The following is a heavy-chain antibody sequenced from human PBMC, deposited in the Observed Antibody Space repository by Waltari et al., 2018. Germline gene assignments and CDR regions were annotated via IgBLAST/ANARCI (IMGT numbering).Heavy chain of an antibody. CDR3: ARPRGEYYGSGSPNDAFDI. CDR2: IYYSGST. D-gene: IGHD3-10*01. Sequence: QVQLQESGPGLVKPSQTLSLTCTVSGGSISSGGYYWSWIRQHPGKGLEWIGYIYYSGSTYYNPSLKSRVTISVDTSKNQFSLKLSSVTAADTAVYYCARPRGEYYGSGSPNDAFDIWGQGTMVTVSS. J-gene: IGHJ3*02. V-gene: IGHV4-31*03. CDR1: GGSISSGGYY.